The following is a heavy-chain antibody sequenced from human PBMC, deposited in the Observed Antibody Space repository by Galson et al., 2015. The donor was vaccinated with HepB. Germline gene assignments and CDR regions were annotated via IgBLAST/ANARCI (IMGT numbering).Heavy chain of an antibody. CDR3: ARGGATYYYGSGSYPRWFDP. Sequence: ETLSLTCAVYGGSFSGYYWSWIRQPPGKGLEWIGEINHSGSTNYNPSLKSRVTISVDTSKNQFSLKLSSVTAADTAVYYCARGGATYYYGSGSYPRWFDPWGQGTLVTVSS. CDR1: GGSFSGYY. CDR2: INHSGST. V-gene: IGHV4-34*01. D-gene: IGHD3-10*01. J-gene: IGHJ5*02.